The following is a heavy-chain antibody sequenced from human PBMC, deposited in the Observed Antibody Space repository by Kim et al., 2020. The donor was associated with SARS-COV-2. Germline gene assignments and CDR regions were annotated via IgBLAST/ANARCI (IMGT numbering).Heavy chain of an antibody. D-gene: IGHD3-10*01. V-gene: IGHV3-33*01. Sequence: YADAVKGRFPISRDNSKNTLYLQMNSMRAEDTAVYYCARDISGSKYYFDYWGQGTLVTVSS. J-gene: IGHJ4*02. CDR3: ARDISGSKYYFDY.